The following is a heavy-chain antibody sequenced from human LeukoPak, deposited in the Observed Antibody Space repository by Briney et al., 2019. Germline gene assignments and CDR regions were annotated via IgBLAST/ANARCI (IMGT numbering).Heavy chain of an antibody. J-gene: IGHJ4*02. V-gene: IGHV3-21*01. CDR3: ARVTAGYEVVAPFDY. Sequence: PGGSLRLSCAASGFTFSSYSMNWVRQAPGKGLEWVSSISSSSSYIYYADSVKGRFTISRDNAKNSLYLQMNSLRAEDTAVYYCARVTAGYEVVAPFDYWGQGILVTVSS. CDR2: ISSSSSYI. CDR1: GFTFSSYS. D-gene: IGHD3-22*01.